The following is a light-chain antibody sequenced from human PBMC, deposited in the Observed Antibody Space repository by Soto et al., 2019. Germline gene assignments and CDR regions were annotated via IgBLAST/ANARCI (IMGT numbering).Light chain of an antibody. V-gene: IGLV2-14*03. CDR2: DVS. Sequence: QSALTQPASVSGSPGQSIAISCTGTSSDVGAFNYVSWYQQHPGKAPKFMIFDVSSRPSGVSDRFSGSKSGNTASLTISGLQTEHEADYYCASYTTSSTYVFGTGTKLTVL. CDR1: SSDVGAFNY. J-gene: IGLJ1*01. CDR3: ASYTTSSTYV.